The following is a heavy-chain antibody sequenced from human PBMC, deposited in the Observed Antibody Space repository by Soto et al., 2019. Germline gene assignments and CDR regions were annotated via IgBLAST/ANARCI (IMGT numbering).Heavy chain of an antibody. D-gene: IGHD2-15*01. CDR2: IYWDDDK. Sequence: QITLKESGPALVKPTETLTLPCTFSGFSLSTSAEGVGWVRQPPGKALEWLALIYWDDDKRYSPSLKNRLTIIKDTSKNQVVLEMTNLDPVDTATYYCAHREGYCIVTMCQMRAFYICGQGTMVTVSS. J-gene: IGHJ3*02. V-gene: IGHV2-5*02. CDR3: AHREGYCIVTMCQMRAFYI. CDR1: GFSLSTSAEG.